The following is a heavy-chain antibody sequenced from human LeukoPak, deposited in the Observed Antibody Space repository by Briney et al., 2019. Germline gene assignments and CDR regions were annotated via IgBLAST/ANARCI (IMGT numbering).Heavy chain of an antibody. CDR2: INGDGSTT. Sequence: GGSLRLSCAASGFTFSNYWMHWVRQAPGKGLVWVSRINGDGSTTNYAASVKGRFTISRDNAKNTLYLQMNSLRAEDTAVYYCAGGRGSYGLWDSWGQGTLVTVSS. J-gene: IGHJ4*02. CDR1: GFTFSNYW. CDR3: AGGRGSYGLWDS. D-gene: IGHD1-26*01. V-gene: IGHV3-74*01.